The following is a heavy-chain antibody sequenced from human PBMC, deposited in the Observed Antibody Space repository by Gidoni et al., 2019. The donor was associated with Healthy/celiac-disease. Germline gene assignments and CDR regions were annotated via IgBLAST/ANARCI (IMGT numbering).Heavy chain of an antibody. CDR1: GFTFSSYD. Sequence: EVQLVESGGGLVQPGGSLRLSCAASGFTFSSYDMHWVRRATGKGLEWVSAIGTAGDTYYPGSVKGRFTISRENAKNSLYLQMNSRRAGDTAVYYCARGELDSSAPWVFDYWGQGTLVTVSS. D-gene: IGHD3-22*01. CDR3: ARGELDSSAPWVFDY. V-gene: IGHV3-13*01. CDR2: IGTAGDT. J-gene: IGHJ4*02.